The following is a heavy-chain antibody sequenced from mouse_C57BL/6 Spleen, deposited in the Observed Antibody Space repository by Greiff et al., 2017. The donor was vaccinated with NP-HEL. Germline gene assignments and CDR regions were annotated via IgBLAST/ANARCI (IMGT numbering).Heavy chain of an antibody. D-gene: IGHD1-1*01. J-gene: IGHJ3*01. V-gene: IGHV14-4*01. CDR2: IDPENGDT. CDR3: TTPITTVVAPGFAY. Sequence: VQLKESGAELVRPGASVKLSCTASGFNIKDDYMHWVKQRPEQGLEWIGWIDPENGDTEYASKFQGKATITADTSSNTAYLQLSSLTSEDTAVYYCTTPITTVVAPGFAYWGQGTLVTVSA. CDR1: GFNIKDDY.